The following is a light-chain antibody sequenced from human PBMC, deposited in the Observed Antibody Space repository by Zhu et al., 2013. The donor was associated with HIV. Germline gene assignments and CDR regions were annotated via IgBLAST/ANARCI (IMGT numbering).Light chain of an antibody. CDR1: QSLFLSSNKQNY. V-gene: IGKV4-1*01. Sequence: DIVMTQSPDSLAVSLGERATINCKSSQSLFLSSNKQNYLAWYQQKPGQPPKLLIYWASTRESGVPDRFSGSGSGTDFTLTISSLQAEDVAVYYCQQYYSTPRTFGQGTKVEIK. CDR3: QQYYSTPRT. CDR2: WAS. J-gene: IGKJ1*01.